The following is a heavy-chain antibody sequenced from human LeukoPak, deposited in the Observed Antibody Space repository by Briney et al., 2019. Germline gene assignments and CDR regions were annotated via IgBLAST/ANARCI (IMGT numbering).Heavy chain of an antibody. V-gene: IGHV5-51*01. Sequence: PGESLKISCTGSGYSYSSYWLGWVRQLPGKGLEWMGVIYLGDSDTRYSPSFRGQVTISADKSIRTAYLQWRSLKASDSAMYYCARLGGDTFGSYWYFDLWGRGTLVTVCS. CDR2: IYLGDSDT. J-gene: IGHJ2*01. D-gene: IGHD3-16*01. CDR1: GYSYSSYW. CDR3: ARLGGDTFGSYWYFDL.